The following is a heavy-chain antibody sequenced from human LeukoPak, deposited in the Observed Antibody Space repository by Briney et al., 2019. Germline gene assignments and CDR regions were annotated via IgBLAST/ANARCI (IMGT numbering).Heavy chain of an antibody. CDR1: GFVFSSYS. J-gene: IGHJ4*02. CDR3: ASEYQQPLDY. CDR2: ISSGSRCK. D-gene: IGHD2-2*01. Sequence: GGSLTLSCAASGFVFSSYSMNWVRQAPGPGLGWVSSISSGSRCKYYADPVTRGLTIHRSNAKKPLYLQMSSLRAEDTAVYYCASEYQQPLDYWGQGALVTVSA. V-gene: IGHV3-21*01.